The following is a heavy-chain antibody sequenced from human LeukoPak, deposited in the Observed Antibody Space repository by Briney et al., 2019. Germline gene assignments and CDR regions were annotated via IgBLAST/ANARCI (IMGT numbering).Heavy chain of an antibody. CDR3: AKDFRIGYSAHFDY. CDR2: IYGGGNI. J-gene: IGHJ4*02. CDR1: GFTVSSNY. V-gene: IGHV3-53*01. Sequence: GGSLRLSCAASGFTVSSNYMNWVRQAPGKGLEWFSVIYGGGNIYYADSVKGRFSISRDNSKNTLYLQMDSLRGEDTAVYYCAKDFRIGYSAHFDYWGQGALVTVSS. D-gene: IGHD2-21*01.